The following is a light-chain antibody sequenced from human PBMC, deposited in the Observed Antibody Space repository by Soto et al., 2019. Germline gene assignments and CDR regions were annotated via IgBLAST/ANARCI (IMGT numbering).Light chain of an antibody. J-gene: IGKJ1*01. CDR3: QQYGRPSRT. CDR1: QSISSDY. CDR2: GAS. Sequence: ESVLTQSPGTLSLSPGERATLSCRASQSISSDYLAWYQQKPGQAPRLLIYGASSRATGIPGRFSGSGSGTDFTLSISRLEPEDFAVYYCQQYGRPSRTFGQGTKVEIK. V-gene: IGKV3-20*01.